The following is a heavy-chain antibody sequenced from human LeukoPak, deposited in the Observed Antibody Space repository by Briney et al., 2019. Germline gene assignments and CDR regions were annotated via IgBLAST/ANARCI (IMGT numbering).Heavy chain of an antibody. CDR2: IYPGDLRV. V-gene: IGHV5-51*01. Sequence: GESLKISCQGFGYSFTSYWIGWVRQMPGKGMEWMGVIYPGDLRVRYNPSFQGQVTISVDKSINTAYLQWVSLRASDTAMYYCACRDLTSTWSFPWGQGTLVSVSS. CDR1: GYSFTSYW. CDR3: ACRDLTSTWSFP. D-gene: IGHD6-13*01. J-gene: IGHJ5*02.